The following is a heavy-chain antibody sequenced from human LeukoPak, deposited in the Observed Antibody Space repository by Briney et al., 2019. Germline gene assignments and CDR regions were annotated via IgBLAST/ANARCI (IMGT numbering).Heavy chain of an antibody. CDR3: ARGSPKHDS. Sequence: PSETLSLTCTVSGGSISSYYWSWIRQPPGKGLEWIAEISHSGTTNYNPALKSRVTISVDTSKNQFSLKLISVTAADTGVYYCARGSPKHDSWGQGTLVIVSP. CDR1: GGSISSYY. CDR2: ISHSGTT. V-gene: IGHV4-59*12. J-gene: IGHJ5*01.